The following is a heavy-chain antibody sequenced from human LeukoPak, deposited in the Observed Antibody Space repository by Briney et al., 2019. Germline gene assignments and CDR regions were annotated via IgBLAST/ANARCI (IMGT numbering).Heavy chain of an antibody. CDR3: ARHTRGELLPERFDL. CDR2: IYYSGST. Sequence: SDTLSLTCAVSGYSISSRYYWGWIRPPPGTGLEWIGYIYYSGSTTYTPSLKSRVTISVDPSKIQFSLKLGSVTAADTAVYYCARHTRGELLPERFDLWGRGTLVTVSS. J-gene: IGHJ2*01. V-gene: IGHV4-38-2*01. CDR1: GYSISSRYY. D-gene: IGHD1-26*01.